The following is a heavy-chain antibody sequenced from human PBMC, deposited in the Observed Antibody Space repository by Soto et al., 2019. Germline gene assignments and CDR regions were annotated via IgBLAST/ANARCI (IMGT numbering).Heavy chain of an antibody. V-gene: IGHV3-53*01. CDR2: IYSGGST. J-gene: IGHJ4*02. Sequence: QPGGSLRLSCAASGFTVSSNYMSWVRQAPGKGLEWVSVIYSGGSTYYADSVKGRFTISRDNSKNTLYLQMNSLRAEDTAVYYCARDAYDSSGYDYWGQGTLVTVSS. D-gene: IGHD3-22*01. CDR1: GFTVSSNY. CDR3: ARDAYDSSGYDY.